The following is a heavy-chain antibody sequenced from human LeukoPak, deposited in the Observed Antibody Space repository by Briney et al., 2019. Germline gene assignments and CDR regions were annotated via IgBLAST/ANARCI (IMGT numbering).Heavy chain of an antibody. J-gene: IGHJ4*02. CDR3: AAKEWVPYYFHY. CDR1: GGSISSSY. Sequence: SETLSLTCTVSGGSISSSYWSWIRQPPGKGLEWIGYISYTGSTNYNPSLKSRVTISIDMSKNHFSLKLSSVTAADTAVYHCAAKEWVPYYFHYWGQGALVTVSS. CDR2: ISYTGST. V-gene: IGHV4-59*01. D-gene: IGHD3-3*01.